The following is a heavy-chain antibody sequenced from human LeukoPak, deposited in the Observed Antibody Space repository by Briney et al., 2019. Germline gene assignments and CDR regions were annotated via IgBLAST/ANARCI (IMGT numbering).Heavy chain of an antibody. CDR2: IYSSGST. V-gene: IGHV4-59*01. CDR3: ARGYDGSGYYYRNWYFDL. J-gene: IGHJ2*01. D-gene: IGHD3-22*01. CDR1: GGSIRGYY. Sequence: SETLSLTCNVSGGSIRGYYWSWIRQPPGKGLEWIGYIYSSGSTNYNPSLKSRVTMSVDTSKNQFSLKVNSVTAADTAVYYCARGYDGSGYYYRNWYFDLWGRGTLVTVSS.